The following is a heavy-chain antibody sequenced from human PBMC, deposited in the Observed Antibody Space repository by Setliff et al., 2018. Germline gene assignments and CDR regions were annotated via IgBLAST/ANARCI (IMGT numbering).Heavy chain of an antibody. CDR3: AKGGGRYHSDS. CDR2: IYHDGND. J-gene: IGHJ4*02. Sequence: SETLSLTCAVSGDSISSGNWWSWVRQPPGKGLEWIGEIYHDGNDKYTPSVHYSPSLKSRVTISIDKSNNQFSLKLTSMTAADTAVYYCAKGGGRYHSDSWGQGSLVTVSS. V-gene: IGHV4-4*02. CDR1: GDSISSGNW. D-gene: IGHD1-1*01.